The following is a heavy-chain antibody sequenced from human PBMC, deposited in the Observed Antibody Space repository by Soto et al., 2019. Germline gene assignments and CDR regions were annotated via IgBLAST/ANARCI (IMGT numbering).Heavy chain of an antibody. CDR2: ISGSGGST. CDR1: GFTFSSYA. J-gene: IGHJ6*02. Sequence: GSLRLSCAASGFTFSSYAMSWVRQAPGKGLEWVSAISGSGGSTYYADSVKGRFTISRDNSKNTLYLQMNSLRAEDTAVYYCANLFTNYYGMDVWGQGTTVTVSS. V-gene: IGHV3-23*01. CDR3: ANLFTNYYGMDV. D-gene: IGHD3-3*01.